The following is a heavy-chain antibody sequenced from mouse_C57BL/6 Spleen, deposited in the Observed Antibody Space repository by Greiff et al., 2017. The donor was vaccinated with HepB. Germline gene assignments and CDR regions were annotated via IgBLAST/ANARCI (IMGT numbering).Heavy chain of an antibody. CDR3: ARCWGVRRHFDY. V-gene: IGHV1-55*01. D-gene: IGHD2-14*01. CDR2: IYPGSGST. Sequence: QVQLQQPGAELVKPGASVKMSCKASGYTFTSYWITWVKQRPGQGLEWIGDIYPGSGSTNYTEKFKSKTTLTVDKSSSTAYMQLSSLTSEDSAVYYCARCWGVRRHFDYGGQGTTLTVAS. CDR1: GYTFTSYW. J-gene: IGHJ2*01.